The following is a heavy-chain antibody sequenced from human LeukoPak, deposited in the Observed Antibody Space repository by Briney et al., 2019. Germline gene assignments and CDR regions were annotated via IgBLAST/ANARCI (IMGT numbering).Heavy chain of an antibody. V-gene: IGHV3-30*02. CDR2: IRYDGRNK. CDR1: GFTFRTYW. Sequence: QTGGSLRLSCTASGFTFRTYWMHWVRQAPGQGLEWVAFIRYDGRNKYYADSVKGRFTISRDNSKNTLYLQMNSLRAEDTAVYYCAKDAFRVKMLMVRGPHYFDYWGQGTLVTVSS. CDR3: AKDAFRVKMLMVRGPHYFDY. D-gene: IGHD3-10*01. J-gene: IGHJ4*02.